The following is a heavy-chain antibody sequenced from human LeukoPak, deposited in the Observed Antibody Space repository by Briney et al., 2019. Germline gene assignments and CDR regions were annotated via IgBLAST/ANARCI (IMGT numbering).Heavy chain of an antibody. J-gene: IGHJ4*02. CDR1: GFPVSSNY. CDR2: IHSDGTT. Sequence: GGSLRLSCAASGFPVSSNYMTWVRQAPQKGLEWVSTIHSDGTTYYVDSVKGRFLISRDISQNTVYLEMDSLRAEDAAVYYCAREGWEELGHYFDYWGQGTVVTVSS. CDR3: AREGWEELGHYFDY. D-gene: IGHD1-26*01. V-gene: IGHV3-53*01.